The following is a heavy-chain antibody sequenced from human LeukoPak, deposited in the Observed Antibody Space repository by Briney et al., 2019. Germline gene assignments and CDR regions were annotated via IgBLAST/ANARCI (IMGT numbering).Heavy chain of an antibody. V-gene: IGHV4-59*01. CDR2: IYYSGST. CDR3: AGDTGYSSSWYYYYGMDV. Sequence: SETLSLTCTVSGGSISSYYWSWIRQPPGKGLEWIGYIYYSGSTNYNPSLKSRVTISVDTSKNQFSLKLSSVTAADTAVYYCAGDTGYSSSWYYYYGMDVWGQGTTVTVSS. CDR1: GGSISSYY. J-gene: IGHJ6*02. D-gene: IGHD6-13*01.